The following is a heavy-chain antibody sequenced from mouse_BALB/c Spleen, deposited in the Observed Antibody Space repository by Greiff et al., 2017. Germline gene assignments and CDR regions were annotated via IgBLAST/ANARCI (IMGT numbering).Heavy chain of an antibody. J-gene: IGHJ4*01. V-gene: IGHV3-2*02. CDR1: GYSITSDYA. CDR3: ARWGYGNYDAMDY. CDR2: ISYSGST. Sequence: ESGPGLVKPSQSLSLTCTVTGYSITSDYAWNWIRQFPGNKLEWMGYISYSGSTSYNPSLKSRISITRDTSKNQFFLQLNSVTTEDTATYYCARWGYGNYDAMDYWGQGTSVTVSS. D-gene: IGHD2-10*02.